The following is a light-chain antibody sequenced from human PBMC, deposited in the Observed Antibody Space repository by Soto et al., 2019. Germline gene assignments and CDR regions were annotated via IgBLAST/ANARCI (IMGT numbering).Light chain of an antibody. J-gene: IGLJ3*02. CDR3: TSYTTINTWV. V-gene: IGLV2-14*03. CDR1: SSDVGAFDY. Sequence: QSALTQPASVSGSPGQSITISCTGASSDVGAFDYVSWFQHHPGKAPKLIIYDVSNRPSGVSNRFSASKSGSTASLTISGLQAEDEADYYCTSYTTINTWVFGGGTQLTVL. CDR2: DVS.